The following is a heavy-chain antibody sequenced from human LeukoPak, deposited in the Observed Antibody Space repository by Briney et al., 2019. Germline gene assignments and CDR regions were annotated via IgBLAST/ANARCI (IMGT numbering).Heavy chain of an antibody. CDR3: ARGVGRGYSYGSPYYYYMDV. CDR2: ISAYNGNT. V-gene: IGHV1-18*01. CDR1: GYTFTSYG. Sequence: ASVKVSCKASGYTFTSYGISWVRQAPGQGLEWMGWISAYNGNTNYAQKLQGRVTMTTDTSTSTAYMELRSLRSDDTAVYYCARGVGRGYSYGSPYYYYMDVWGKGTTVTVSS. D-gene: IGHD5-18*01. J-gene: IGHJ6*03.